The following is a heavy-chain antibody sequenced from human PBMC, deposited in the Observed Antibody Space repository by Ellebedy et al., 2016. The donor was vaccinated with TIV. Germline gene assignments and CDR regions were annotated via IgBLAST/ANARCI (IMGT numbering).Heavy chain of an antibody. V-gene: IGHV3-7*04. CDR2: INQDGSEK. Sequence: PGGSLRLSCAASGFSFSTLWMSWVRKAQGKGLEWVSNINQDGSEKNYVDSVKGRFTMSRDNAKNSLYLQMNSVRAEDTAVYYCARENWTKDYWGQGTLVTVSS. D-gene: IGHD1/OR15-1a*01. CDR1: GFSFSTLW. CDR3: ARENWTKDY. J-gene: IGHJ4*02.